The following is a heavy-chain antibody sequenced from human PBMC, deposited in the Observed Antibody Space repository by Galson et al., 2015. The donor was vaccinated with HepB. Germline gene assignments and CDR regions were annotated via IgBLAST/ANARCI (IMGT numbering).Heavy chain of an antibody. CDR2: ISSGSGTI. J-gene: IGHJ3*02. V-gene: IGHV3-48*01. CDR3: TRSGTSSRGAFDI. CDR1: GFTFSSYS. Sequence: SLRLSCAASGFTFSSYSLNWVRQAPGKGLEWVSYISSGSGTIYYADSVKGRFTISRDNAKNSLYLQMNSLRAEDTAKYYCTRSGTSSRGAFDIWGQGTIVTVSS. D-gene: IGHD1-14*01.